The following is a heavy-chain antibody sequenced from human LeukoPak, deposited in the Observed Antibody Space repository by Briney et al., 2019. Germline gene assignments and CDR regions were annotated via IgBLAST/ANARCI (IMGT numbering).Heavy chain of an antibody. CDR1: GFTFSSYW. D-gene: IGHD3-10*01. CDR2: IKQDGSEK. J-gene: IGHJ6*03. V-gene: IGHV3-7*01. Sequence: PGGSLRLSCAASGFTFSSYWMSWVRQAPGKGLEWVANIKQDGSEKYYVDSVKGRFTIPRDNAKNSLYLQMNSLRAEDTAVYYCARDSGLVTLFIYYYYMDVWGKGTTVTVSS. CDR3: ARDSGLVTLFIYYYYMDV.